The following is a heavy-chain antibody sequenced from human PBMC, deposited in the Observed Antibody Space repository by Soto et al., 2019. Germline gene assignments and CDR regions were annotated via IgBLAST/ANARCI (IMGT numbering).Heavy chain of an antibody. CDR2: IYYSGST. CDR3: ARRHSTSHLYYYMDV. D-gene: IGHD2-2*01. V-gene: IGHV4-59*01. CDR1: GGSISSYY. Sequence: SETLSLTCTVSGGSISSYYWSWIRQPPGKGLEWIGYIYYSGSTNYNPSLKSRVTISVDTSKNQFSLKLSSVTAADTAVYYCARRHSTSHLYYYMDVWGKGTTVTVSS. J-gene: IGHJ6*03.